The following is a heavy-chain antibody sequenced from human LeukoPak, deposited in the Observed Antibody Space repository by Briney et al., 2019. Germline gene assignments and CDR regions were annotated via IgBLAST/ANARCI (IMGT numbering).Heavy chain of an antibody. CDR1: GFTFSSYS. D-gene: IGHD3-22*01. CDR3: ASRIQYYYDSSGYYYV. J-gene: IGHJ4*02. CDR2: ISSSGSYI. Sequence: GGSLRLSCAASGFTFSSYSMNWVRQAPGKGLEWVSSISSSGSYIYYADSVKGRFTISRDNAKNSLYLQMNSLRAEDTAVYYCASRIQYYYDSSGYYYVWGQGTLVTVSS. V-gene: IGHV3-21*01.